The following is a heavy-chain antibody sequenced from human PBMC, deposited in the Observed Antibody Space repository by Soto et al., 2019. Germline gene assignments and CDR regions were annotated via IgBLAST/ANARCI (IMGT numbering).Heavy chain of an antibody. V-gene: IGHV4-39*01. CDR1: GGSISSSSYY. J-gene: IGHJ6*02. CDR3: ARSVGLRAMEV. CDR2: IYYSGST. D-gene: IGHD1-26*01. Sequence: SETLSLTCTVSGGSISSSSYYWGWIRQPPGKGLDWIGSIYYSGSTYYNPSLKSRVTISVDTSKSQFSLKLSSLTAADTAVYYCARSVGLRAMEVWGQGTTLTASS.